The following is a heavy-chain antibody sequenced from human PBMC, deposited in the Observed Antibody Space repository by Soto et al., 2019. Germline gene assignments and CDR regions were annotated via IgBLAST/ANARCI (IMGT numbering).Heavy chain of an antibody. D-gene: IGHD4-17*01. Sequence: GGSLRLSCAASGFTFSSYGMHWVRQAPGKGLEWVAVIWYDGSNKYYADSVKGRFTISRDNSKNTLYLQMNSLRAEDTAVYYYARGTRTTVTIDGYWGQGTLVTVSS. CDR1: GFTFSSYG. V-gene: IGHV3-33*01. CDR2: IWYDGSNK. J-gene: IGHJ4*02. CDR3: ARGTRTTVTIDGY.